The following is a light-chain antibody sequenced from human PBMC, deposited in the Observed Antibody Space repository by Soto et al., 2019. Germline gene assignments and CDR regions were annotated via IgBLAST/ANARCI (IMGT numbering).Light chain of an antibody. J-gene: IGLJ1*01. CDR1: SSNIGRNA. CDR2: SNN. CDR3: AAWDDSLNGPV. Sequence: QSVLTQPPSASGTPGQRVTISCSGSSSNIGRNAVNWYQQLPGTAPKLLIYSNNQRPSGVPDRFSGSKSGTSASLAISGLQSEDEADYYYAAWDDSLNGPVFGTGTKLTVL. V-gene: IGLV1-44*01.